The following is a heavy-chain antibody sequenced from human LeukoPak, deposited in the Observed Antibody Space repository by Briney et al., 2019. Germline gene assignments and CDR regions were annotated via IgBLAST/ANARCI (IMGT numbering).Heavy chain of an antibody. J-gene: IGHJ4*02. D-gene: IGHD6-19*01. CDR1: GFTFSSCA. CDR2: INDHGDTT. Sequence: PGGSETLFCSASGFTFSSCAMHWVRQAPGMGLEYVSGINDHGDTTHYGDSVRGRVTISRDDSKNTVHLQMSSLRAEDTAVYYCVKDLSGWYSFDYWGQGTLVTVSS. V-gene: IGHV3-64D*09. CDR3: VKDLSGWYSFDY.